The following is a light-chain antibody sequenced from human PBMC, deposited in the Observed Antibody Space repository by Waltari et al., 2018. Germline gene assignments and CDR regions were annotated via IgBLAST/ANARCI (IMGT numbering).Light chain of an antibody. V-gene: IGLV2-14*01. CDR2: EVS. CDR1: SSDVGGYNY. CDR3: HSHTSSITTVI. Sequence: QSALTQPASVSGSPGQSITISCTGTSSDVGGYNYVSWYHHPPGKVPTLIIYEVSKRPSGVSYRFSGTKSGNTASLTISGLQAEDEADYYCHSHTSSITTVIFGGGTKLTV. J-gene: IGLJ2*01.